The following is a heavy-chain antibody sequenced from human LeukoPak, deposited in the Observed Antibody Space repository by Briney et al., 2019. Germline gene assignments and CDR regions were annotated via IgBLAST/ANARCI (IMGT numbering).Heavy chain of an antibody. CDR3: ARDCYPESDIVATMDAFDI. CDR1: GFTFSSYG. CDR2: IWYDGSNK. Sequence: GGSLRLSCTASGFTFSSYGMHWVRQAPGKGLEWVAFIWYDGSNKYYADSVKGRFTISRDNSKISLYLQMNSLRAEDTAVYYCARDCYPESDIVATMDAFDIWDQGTMVTVSS. J-gene: IGHJ3*02. D-gene: IGHD5-12*01. V-gene: IGHV3-33*01.